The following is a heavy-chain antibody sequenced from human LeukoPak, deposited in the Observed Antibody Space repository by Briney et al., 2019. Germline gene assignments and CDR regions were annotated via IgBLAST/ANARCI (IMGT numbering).Heavy chain of an antibody. J-gene: IGHJ4*02. CDR3: AKDRGLLLWFGELDY. V-gene: IGHV3-11*01. CDR2: ISVSGTTM. Sequence: GGSLRLSCATSGFTFTDYYMSWIRQAPGKGLEWVSYISVSGTTMYYADSVKGRFTISRDNSKNTLYLQMNSLRAEDTAVYYCAKDRGLLLWFGELDYWGQGTLVTVSS. CDR1: GFTFTDYY. D-gene: IGHD3-10*01.